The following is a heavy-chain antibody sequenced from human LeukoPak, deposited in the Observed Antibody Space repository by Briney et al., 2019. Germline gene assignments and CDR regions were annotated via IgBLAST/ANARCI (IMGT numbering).Heavy chain of an antibody. CDR2: MNPNSGNT. D-gene: IGHD2-15*01. V-gene: IGHV1-8*03. J-gene: IGHJ3*01. Sequence: ASVKVSCKASGYTFTSYDINWVRQATGQGLEWMGWMNPNSGNTGYAQKFQGRVTITRNTSISTAYMELSSLRSEDTAVYYCARLFGLLLPFDFWGQGTMVTVSS. CDR3: ARLFGLLLPFDF. CDR1: GYTFTSYD.